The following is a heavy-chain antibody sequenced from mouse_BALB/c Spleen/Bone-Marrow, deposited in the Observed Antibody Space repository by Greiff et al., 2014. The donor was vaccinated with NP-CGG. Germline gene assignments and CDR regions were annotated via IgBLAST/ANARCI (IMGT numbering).Heavy chain of an antibody. V-gene: IGHV3-1*02. D-gene: IGHD2-1*01. Sequence: VQLQQSGPDLVKPSQSLSLTCTVPGYSTTSGYSWHWIRQFPGNKLEWMGYIHYSGSTNYNPSLKSRISITRDTSKNQFFLQLNSATTEDTATYYCARREGNHAAWFAYWGQGTLVTVSA. CDR1: GYSTTSGYS. CDR2: IHYSGST. J-gene: IGHJ3*01. CDR3: ARREGNHAAWFAY.